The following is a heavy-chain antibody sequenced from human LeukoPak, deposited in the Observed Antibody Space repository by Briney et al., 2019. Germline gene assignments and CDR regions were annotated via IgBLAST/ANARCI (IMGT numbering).Heavy chain of an antibody. CDR1: GFTFSSYA. J-gene: IGHJ5*01. CDR3: AKAPREYCSSTSCPNWFDS. D-gene: IGHD2-2*01. CDR2: ISGDNPGT. Sequence: GGSLRLSCVASGFTFSSYAMSWVRQTPGKGLEWVSAISGDNPGTYHADSVKGRFTISRDSSKNTLHLQMNSLRAEDTAIYYCAKAPREYCSSTSCPNWFDSWGQGTLVTVSS. V-gene: IGHV3-23*01.